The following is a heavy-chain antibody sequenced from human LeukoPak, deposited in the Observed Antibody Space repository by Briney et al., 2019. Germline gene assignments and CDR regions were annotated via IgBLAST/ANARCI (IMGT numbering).Heavy chain of an antibody. V-gene: IGHV3-7*01. CDR1: GFTFSSYW. CDR2: IKQDGSEK. Sequence: GGSLRLSCAASGFTFSSYWMSWVRQAPGKGLEWVAIIKQDGSEKYYVDSVKGRFTISRDNAKNSLYLQMNSLRAEDTAVYYCARRQYDFWSGYYKPSVPNWFDPWGQGTLVTVSS. D-gene: IGHD3-3*01. CDR3: ARRQYDFWSGYYKPSVPNWFDP. J-gene: IGHJ5*02.